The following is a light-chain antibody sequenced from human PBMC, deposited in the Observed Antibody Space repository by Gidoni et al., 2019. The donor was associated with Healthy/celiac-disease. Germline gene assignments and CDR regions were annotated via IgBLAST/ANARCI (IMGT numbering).Light chain of an antibody. CDR1: QSVRSY. V-gene: IGKV3-11*01. CDR2: DAS. CDR3: QQRSNWPLA. J-gene: IGKJ5*01. Sequence: ELVLTQSPATLSLSPGERATLSCRASQSVRSYLAWYQQKPGQAPRLLIYDASNRATGIPARFSGSGSGTDFTLTISSLEPEYFAVYYCQQRSNWPLAFXXXTRLEIK.